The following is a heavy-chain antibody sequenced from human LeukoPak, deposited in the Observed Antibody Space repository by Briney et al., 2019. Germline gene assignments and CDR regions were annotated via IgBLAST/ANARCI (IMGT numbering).Heavy chain of an antibody. V-gene: IGHV3-30*04. D-gene: IGHD6-6*01. Sequence: GGSLRLSCAASGFTFSSYAMHWVRQAPGKGLEWVAVISYDGSNKYYADSVKGRFTISRDNSKNTLYLQMNSLRAEDTAVYYCARDQGGQLAPFDYWGQGTLVTVSS. CDR3: ARDQGGQLAPFDY. CDR1: GFTFSSYA. CDR2: ISYDGSNK. J-gene: IGHJ4*02.